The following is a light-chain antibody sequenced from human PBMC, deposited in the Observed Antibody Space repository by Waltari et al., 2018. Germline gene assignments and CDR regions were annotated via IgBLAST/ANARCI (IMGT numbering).Light chain of an antibody. CDR3: QSYDSSLGGSV. CDR1: NSNIGAGYA. V-gene: IGLV1-40*01. Sequence: QSVLTQPPSVSGAPGQRVTISCTGPNSNIGAGYAVNWYQQLPGEAPKLLIYGNTNRPCGVPDRVSGSKSGTSASLAITGLQAEDEADYYCQSYDSSLGGSVFGGWTKLTVL. J-gene: IGLJ2*01. CDR2: GNT.